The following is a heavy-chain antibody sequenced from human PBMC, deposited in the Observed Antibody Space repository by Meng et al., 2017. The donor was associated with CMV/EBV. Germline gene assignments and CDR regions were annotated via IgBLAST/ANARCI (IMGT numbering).Heavy chain of an antibody. CDR1: GYTFNGYY. Sequence: ASVKVSCKASGYTFNGYYMHWVRQAPGQGLEWMGWISAYNGNTNYAQKLQGRVTMTTDTSTSTAYMELRSLRSDDTAVYYCASSDGDSSSSILDYWGQGTLVTVSS. CDR2: ISAYNGNT. D-gene: IGHD6-6*01. CDR3: ASSDGDSSSSILDY. V-gene: IGHV1-18*04. J-gene: IGHJ4*02.